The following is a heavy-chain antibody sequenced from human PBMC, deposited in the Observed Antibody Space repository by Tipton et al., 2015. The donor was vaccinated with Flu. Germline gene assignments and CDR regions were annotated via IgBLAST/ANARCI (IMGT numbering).Heavy chain of an antibody. Sequence: TLSLTYTVSGGSISSSSYYWGWIRQPPGKGLEWIGSIYYSGSTYYNPSLKSRVTISVDTSKNQFSLKLSSVTAADTAVYYCARALNSGREYTFDIWGRGTVVTVSS. J-gene: IGHJ3*02. CDR2: IYYSGST. CDR3: ARALNSGREYTFDI. CDR1: GGSISSSSYY. V-gene: IGHV4-39*07. D-gene: IGHD1-26*01.